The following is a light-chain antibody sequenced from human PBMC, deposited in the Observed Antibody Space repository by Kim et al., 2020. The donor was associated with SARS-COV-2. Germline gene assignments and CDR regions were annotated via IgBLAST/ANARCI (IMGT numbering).Light chain of an antibody. CDR1: SSDVGGYNY. CDR2: DVI. CDR3: CSYAGSYTYVI. Sequence: QSVPISCTGTSSDVGGYNYVSWYQQHPGKAPKHMIYDVIKRPSGVPDRFSGSKSGNTASLTISGLQAEDEADYYCCSYAGSYTYVIFGGGTQLTVL. V-gene: IGLV2-11*01. J-gene: IGLJ2*01.